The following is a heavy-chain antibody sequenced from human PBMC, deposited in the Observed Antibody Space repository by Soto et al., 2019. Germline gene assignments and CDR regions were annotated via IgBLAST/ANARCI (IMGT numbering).Heavy chain of an antibody. CDR3: AKDAHDNYHYYTDV. D-gene: IGHD3-3*01. J-gene: IGHJ6*03. Sequence: EVQLLESGGGLVQPGGSLRLSCAASGFSFNNFAMSWVRQAPGKGLEWVSVISSPGNAFYADSVKGRFTVSRDMSTNTLFLQMTNLRGKDTATYYCAKDAHDNYHYYTDVWGKGTTVTVSS. V-gene: IGHV3-23*01. CDR2: ISSPGNA. CDR1: GFSFNNFA.